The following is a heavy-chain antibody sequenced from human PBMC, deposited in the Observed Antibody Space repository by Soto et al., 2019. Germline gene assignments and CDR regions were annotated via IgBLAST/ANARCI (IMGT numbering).Heavy chain of an antibody. CDR3: ARANSSTWYKLEYKWFDP. CDR1: GASINDYY. V-gene: IGHV4-59*01. D-gene: IGHD6-13*01. Sequence: SETLSLTCTVSGASINDYYWSWIRRTPGKGLEWVGFMYYSETTKYNPSLKGRVNMSLDTSKNQVSLHLKSVTAADTAVYYCARANSSTWYKLEYKWFDPWGQGTLVTVSS. CDR2: MYYSETT. J-gene: IGHJ5*02.